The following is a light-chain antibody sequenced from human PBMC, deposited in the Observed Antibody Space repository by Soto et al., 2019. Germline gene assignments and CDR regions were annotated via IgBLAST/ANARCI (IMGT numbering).Light chain of an antibody. CDR2: GTS. CDR3: QQRNSWPLT. Sequence: IVLTQSPGTLSLSPGERATLSCSASQSVRKRLLAWFKQKPGQATRLLIYGTSSRDTGIPDRVSGSGSGTDFTLTISSLETEDFAFYYGQQRNSWPLTFGGGTKVDIK. J-gene: IGKJ4*01. V-gene: IGKV3D-20*02. CDR1: QSVRKRL.